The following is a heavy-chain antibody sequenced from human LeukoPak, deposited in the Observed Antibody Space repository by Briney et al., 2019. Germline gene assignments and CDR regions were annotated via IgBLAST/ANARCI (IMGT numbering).Heavy chain of an antibody. CDR2: IYTSGST. D-gene: IGHD1-26*01. CDR3: ARHVRKLGEWELRAMAFDI. Sequence: SETLSLTCTVSGGSISSYYWSWIRQPPGKGLEWIGYIYTSGSTNYNPSLKSRVTISVDTSKNQFSLKLSSVTAADTAVYYCARHVRKLGEWELRAMAFDIWGQGTMVTVSS. V-gene: IGHV4-4*09. CDR1: GGSISSYY. J-gene: IGHJ3*02.